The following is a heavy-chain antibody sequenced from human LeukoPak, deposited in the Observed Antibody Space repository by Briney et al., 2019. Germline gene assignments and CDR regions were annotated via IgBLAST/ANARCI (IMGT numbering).Heavy chain of an antibody. CDR1: GFTFRSSW. J-gene: IGHJ3*02. V-gene: IGHV3-74*01. Sequence: GGSLRLSCAASGFTFRSSWMHWVRQAPGKGLVWVSRINTDGSGTIYADSVKGRFTISRDNAKNTLYLQMNSLRVEDTAVYYCASFTNSAAFDIWGQGTMVTVCS. CDR2: INTDGSGT. CDR3: ASFTNSAAFDI. D-gene: IGHD4-23*01.